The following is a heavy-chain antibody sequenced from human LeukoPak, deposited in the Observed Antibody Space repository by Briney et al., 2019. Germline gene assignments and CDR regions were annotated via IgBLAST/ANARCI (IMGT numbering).Heavy chain of an antibody. Sequence: GRSLRLSCAGSGFTFSSYAMHWVRQAPGKGLEGVEVISYDGSNKYYEDSVKGRFTISRDNSKNTLYLQMNSLRAEDTAVYYSAVIVVVPAAIWFDYWGQGTLVTVSS. J-gene: IGHJ4*02. CDR1: GFTFSSYA. D-gene: IGHD2-2*02. CDR3: AVIVVVPAAIWFDY. CDR2: ISYDGSNK. V-gene: IGHV3-30-3*01.